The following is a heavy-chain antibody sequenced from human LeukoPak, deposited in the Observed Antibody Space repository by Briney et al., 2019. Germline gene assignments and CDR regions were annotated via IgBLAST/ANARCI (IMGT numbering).Heavy chain of an antibody. D-gene: IGHD5-24*01. CDR2: ISYGGAS. Sequence: SETLSLTCSVSGYSITSGFYWGWIRQPPGKGLEGVGGISYGGASYYNPSLKSRVAISLDMSKNHFSLRLSSVTAADTAVYYCARGSRWLQSYFDYWGQGTLVTVSS. J-gene: IGHJ4*02. CDR3: ARGSRWLQSYFDY. V-gene: IGHV4-38-2*02. CDR1: GYSITSGFY.